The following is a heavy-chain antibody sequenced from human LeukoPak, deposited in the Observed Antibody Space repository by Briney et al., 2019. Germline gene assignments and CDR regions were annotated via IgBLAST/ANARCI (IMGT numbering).Heavy chain of an antibody. V-gene: IGHV3-23*01. CDR2: ISGSGGST. CDR1: GFIFSSHA. J-gene: IGHJ4*02. D-gene: IGHD1-26*01. CDR3: AKDFIQVGATGTFDY. Sequence: GGSLRLSCAASGFIFSSHAMRWVRQAPGKGLEWVSAISGSGGSTYYAASVKGRLTISRDKSKNTLYLQMNSLRAEDTAVYYCAKDFIQVGATGTFDYWGQGTLVTVSS.